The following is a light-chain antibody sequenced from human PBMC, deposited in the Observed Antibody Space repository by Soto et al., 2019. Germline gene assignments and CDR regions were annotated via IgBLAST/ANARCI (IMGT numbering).Light chain of an antibody. CDR2: EVS. Sequence: QSALTQPASVSGFPGQSITISCTGTSSDVGGYNYVSWYQQRPGKVPKLMIFEVSNRLSGVSNRFSGSKSGNTASLTISGLQAEDEADYYCSSYTSSSTLLFGGGTKLTVL. CDR1: SSDVGGYNY. J-gene: IGLJ2*01. V-gene: IGLV2-14*01. CDR3: SSYTSSSTLL.